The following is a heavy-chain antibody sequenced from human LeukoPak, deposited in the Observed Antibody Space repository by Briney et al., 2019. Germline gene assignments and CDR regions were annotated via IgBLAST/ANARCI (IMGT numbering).Heavy chain of an antibody. D-gene: IGHD3-10*01. CDR3: ARDAPSYGSGSYIFGY. V-gene: IGHV4-4*07. J-gene: IGHJ4*02. CDR2: IYTSGST. CDR1: GGSIRSYY. Sequence: PSETLSLTCTVSGGSIRSYYWSWIRQPAGRGLEWIGRIYTSGSTNFNPSLKSRVTISVDTSKNQFSLKLSSVTAADTAVYYCARDAPSYGSGSYIFGYWGQGTLVTVSS.